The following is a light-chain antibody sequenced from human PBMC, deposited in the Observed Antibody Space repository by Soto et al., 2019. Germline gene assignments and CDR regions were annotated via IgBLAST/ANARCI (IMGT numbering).Light chain of an antibody. CDR3: QQSYSTPLT. V-gene: IGKV1-39*01. Sequence: DIQMTQSPSSLSASVGDRVTITCRASQSISSYLNWYQQKPGKAPKLLIYAASSLLSGVPSRFSGSGSGTDFTLTISSRQPEDFATYYCQQSYSTPLTFGGGTKGEIK. J-gene: IGKJ4*01. CDR1: QSISSY. CDR2: AAS.